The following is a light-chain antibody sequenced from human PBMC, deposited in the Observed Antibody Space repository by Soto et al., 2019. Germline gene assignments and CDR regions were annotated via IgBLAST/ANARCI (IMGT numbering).Light chain of an antibody. J-gene: IGKJ1*01. Sequence: DIQMTQSPSTLSASVGDRVTITCRASQSVSSWLAWYQQKPGKAPKLLIYRASSLESGVPSRFSGSESGTEFTLTISSLQPDDFATYYCQQYDSSPVPFGQGTKVEIK. CDR1: QSVSSW. CDR3: QQYDSSPVP. CDR2: RAS. V-gene: IGKV1-5*03.